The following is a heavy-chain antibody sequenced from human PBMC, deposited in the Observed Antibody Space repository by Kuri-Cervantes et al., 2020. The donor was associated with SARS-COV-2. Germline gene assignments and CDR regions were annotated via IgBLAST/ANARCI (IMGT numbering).Heavy chain of an antibody. CDR3: ARGKTKRTSLTTYYYYGMDV. D-gene: IGHD2-2*01. Sequence: SETLSLTCAVYGGSFSGYYWSWIRQPPGKGLEWIGEINHSGSTNYNPSLKSRVTISVDTSKNRFSLKLSSVTAADTAVYYCARGKTKRTSLTTYYYYGMDVWGQGTTVTVSS. CDR2: INHSGST. V-gene: IGHV4-34*01. J-gene: IGHJ6*02. CDR1: GGSFSGYY.